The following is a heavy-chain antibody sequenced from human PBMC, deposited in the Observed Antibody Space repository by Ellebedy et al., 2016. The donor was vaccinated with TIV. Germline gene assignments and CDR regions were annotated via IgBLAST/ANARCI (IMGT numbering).Heavy chain of an antibody. CDR2: ISYHGRNK. V-gene: IGHV3-30*04. J-gene: IGHJ4*02. CDR3: ARDSWGGSFLVANYFDS. CDR1: GFAFSRCA. Sequence: GESLKISXAASGFAFSRCAMHWVRQTPSKGLEWVATISYHGRNKFYADAVKGRFSISRDNSMNTLYLQANSLRAEDTAVYYCARDSWGGSFLVANYFDSWGQGTLVSVSS. D-gene: IGHD2-15*01.